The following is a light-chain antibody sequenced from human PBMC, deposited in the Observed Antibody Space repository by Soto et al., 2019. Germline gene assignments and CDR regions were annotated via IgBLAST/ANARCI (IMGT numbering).Light chain of an antibody. CDR1: QTISYW. J-gene: IGKJ1*01. CDR3: QQYNSYST. CDR2: QAS. Sequence: DIQMTQSPSTLSASVGDRVTITCRASQTISYWLAWYQQKPGKAPKLLIYQASTLENGVPSRFSGSGSGTEFTLTTSSLQPDDFATYYCQQYNSYSTFGQGTKVDIK. V-gene: IGKV1-5*03.